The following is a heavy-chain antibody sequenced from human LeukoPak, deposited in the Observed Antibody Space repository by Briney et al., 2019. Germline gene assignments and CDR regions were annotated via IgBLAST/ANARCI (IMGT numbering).Heavy chain of an antibody. D-gene: IGHD3-10*01. J-gene: IGHJ5*02. V-gene: IGHV1-2*04. Sequence: GASVKVSCKASGYTFTGYYMHWVRQAPGQGLEWMGWINPNSGGTNYAQKFQGWVTMTRDTSISTAYMELSRLRSDDTAVYYCARDLRTMVRGGNNWFDPWGQGTLVTVSS. CDR3: ARDLRTMVRGGNNWFDP. CDR1: GYTFTGYY. CDR2: INPNSGGT.